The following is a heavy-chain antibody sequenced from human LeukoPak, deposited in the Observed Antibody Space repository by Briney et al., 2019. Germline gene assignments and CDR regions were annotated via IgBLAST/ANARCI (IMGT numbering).Heavy chain of an antibody. D-gene: IGHD6-6*01. J-gene: IGHJ4*02. V-gene: IGHV3-7*01. CDR1: GFTFSSYG. CDR3: ASIAARGYY. Sequence: GGSLRLSCAASGFTFSSYGMHWVRQAPGKGLEWVASIKLDGGENYYVDSVKGRFTISRDNAKNSLSLQMNSLRAEDTAVYYCASIAARGYYWGQGTLVTVSS. CDR2: IKLDGGEN.